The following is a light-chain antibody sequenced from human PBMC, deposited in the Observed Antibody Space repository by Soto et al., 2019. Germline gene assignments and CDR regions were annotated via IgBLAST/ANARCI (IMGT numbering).Light chain of an antibody. Sequence: QSALTQPRSVSGSPGQSVTLSCTGTSSDVGAYNYVSWYQQHPGKAPKLMIYDVSKRPSGVPDRFSGSKSGNTASLTISGLQAEDEADYYCCSYAGTYTVFGGGTKLTVL. J-gene: IGLJ2*01. CDR1: SSDVGAYNY. CDR3: CSYAGTYTV. CDR2: DVS. V-gene: IGLV2-11*01.